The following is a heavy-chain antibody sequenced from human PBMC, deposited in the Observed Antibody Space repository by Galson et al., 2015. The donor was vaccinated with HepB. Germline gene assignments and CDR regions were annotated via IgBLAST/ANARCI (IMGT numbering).Heavy chain of an antibody. CDR1: GFTFSSYS. CDR3: ARDSHWYFDY. CDR2: ISSSRSYI. Sequence: SLRLSCAASGFTFSSYSMNWVRQAPGKGLEWFSSISSSRSYIYYADSVKGRFTISRDNAKNSMYLQMNSLRAEDTAVYYCARDSHWYFDYWCQGTLVTVSS. J-gene: IGHJ4*02. V-gene: IGHV3-21*01.